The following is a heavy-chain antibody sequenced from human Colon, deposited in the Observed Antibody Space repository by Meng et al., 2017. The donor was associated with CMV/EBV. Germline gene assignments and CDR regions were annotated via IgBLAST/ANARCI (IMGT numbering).Heavy chain of an antibody. CDR1: GCNFWSAW. J-gene: IGHJ4*02. CDR3: AADIPSAIYPLDF. CDR2: IKSKADGEAT. Sequence: SGCNFWSAWRTWVRQAPGKGLEWVGRIKSKADGEATDYAAPVKGRFTISRDDSQNTLFLQMNSLKTDDTAVYYCAADIPSAIYPLDFWGQGTLVTVSS. D-gene: IGHD2/OR15-2a*01. V-gene: IGHV3-15*01.